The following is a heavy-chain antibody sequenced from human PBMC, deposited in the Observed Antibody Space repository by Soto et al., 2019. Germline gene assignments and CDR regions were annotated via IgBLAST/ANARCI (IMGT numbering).Heavy chain of an antibody. J-gene: IGHJ4*02. D-gene: IGHD5-18*01. CDR2: IIPVFGTG. CDR3: PRVAGTGGYTYGFDY. V-gene: IGHV1-69*06. CDR1: GGTFSSYA. Sequence: QVQLVQSGAEVKKPGSSVKVSCKASGGTFSSYAISWVRQAPGQGLEWMGGIIPVFGTGIYAQKFQGRVTITADKSTNTAYMERCSVRSEDVAFFFWPRVAGTGGYTYGFDYWGQGTLVAVSS.